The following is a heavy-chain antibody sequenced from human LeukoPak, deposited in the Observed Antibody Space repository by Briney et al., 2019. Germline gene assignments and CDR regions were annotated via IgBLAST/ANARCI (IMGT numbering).Heavy chain of an antibody. CDR3: ARDIVVVPAAILRSNWFDP. J-gene: IGHJ5*02. CDR2: IIPVLGVS. V-gene: IGHV1-69*04. Sequence: ASVKVSCKASGGSFSSYVITWVRQAPGQGLEWMGRIIPVLGVSNFAQKFQGRVTITADKSTNTAHMELSRLESGDTAVYYCARDIVVVPAAILRSNWFDPWGQGTLVTVSS. D-gene: IGHD2-2*01. CDR1: GGSFSSYV.